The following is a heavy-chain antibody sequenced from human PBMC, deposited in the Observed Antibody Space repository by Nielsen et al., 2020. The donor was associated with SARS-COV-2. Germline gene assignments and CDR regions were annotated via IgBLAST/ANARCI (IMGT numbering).Heavy chain of an antibody. CDR2: INWNGGST. CDR3: ARGHTSAAAGSSHAFDI. J-gene: IGHJ3*02. D-gene: IGHD6-13*01. CDR1: GFTFDDYG. V-gene: IGHV3-20*04. Sequence: GESLKISCAASGFTFDDYGMSWVRQAPGKGLEWVSGINWNGGSTGYADSVKGRFTISRDNAKNSLYLQMNSLRAEDTALYYCARGHTSAAAGSSHAFDIWGQGTMVTVSS.